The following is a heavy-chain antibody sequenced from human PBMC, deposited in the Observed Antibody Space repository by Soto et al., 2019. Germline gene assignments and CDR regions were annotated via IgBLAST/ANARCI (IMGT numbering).Heavy chain of an antibody. Sequence: SETLSLTCTVSGVSFSSSSYYWGWIRQPPGRGLEWIGSICYSGSTYYNPSLKSRVAISVDTSKNQFSLKLSSVTAADTAVYYCARPAWSDIVVVPAPPYYYYGMDVWGQGTPVTVSS. CDR3: ARPAWSDIVVVPAPPYYYYGMDV. V-gene: IGHV4-39*01. CDR2: ICYSGST. D-gene: IGHD2-2*01. J-gene: IGHJ6*02. CDR1: GVSFSSSSYY.